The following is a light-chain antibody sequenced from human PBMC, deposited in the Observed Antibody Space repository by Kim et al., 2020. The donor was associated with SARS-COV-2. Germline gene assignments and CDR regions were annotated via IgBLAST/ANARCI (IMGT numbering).Light chain of an antibody. CDR3: AAWDDSLSGVV. CDR2: RNN. J-gene: IGLJ2*01. V-gene: IGLV1-47*01. CDR1: SSNIGSNY. Sequence: ELTQPPSASGPPGQRVTISCSGSSSNIGSNYVYWYQHLPGTAPKLLIYRNNQRPSGVPDRFSGFKSGTSASLAITGLRSEDEADYYCAAWDDSLSGVVFGGGTQLTVL.